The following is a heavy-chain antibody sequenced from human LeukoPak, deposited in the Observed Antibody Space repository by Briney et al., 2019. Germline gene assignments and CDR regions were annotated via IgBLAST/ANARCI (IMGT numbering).Heavy chain of an antibody. CDR1: GYTFTSYY. D-gene: IGHD3-9*01. V-gene: IGHV1-18*04. CDR2: ITPSNGNT. Sequence: ASVKVSCKASGYTFTSYYMHWVRQAPGQGLEWIGWITPSNGNTHYAQNFQGRVTVTTDTSTSTVYMELGSLSSDDTAVYYCARDGYYDILTGTDFWGQGTLVTVSS. CDR3: ARDGYYDILTGTDF. J-gene: IGHJ4*02.